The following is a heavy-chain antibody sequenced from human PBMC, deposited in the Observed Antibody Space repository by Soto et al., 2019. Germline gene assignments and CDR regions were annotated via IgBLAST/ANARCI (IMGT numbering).Heavy chain of an antibody. V-gene: IGHV4-39*01. CDR3: ARQYSEIFGNTAMVENGPYYYYYGMDV. CDR1: GGSISSSSYY. J-gene: IGHJ6*02. D-gene: IGHD5-18*01. Sequence: SETLSLTCTVSGGSISSSSYYWGWIRQPPGKGLEWIGSIYYSGSTYYNPSLKSRVTISVDTSKNQFSLKLSSVTAADTAVYYCARQYSEIFGNTAMVENGPYYYYYGMDVWGQGTTVTVSS. CDR2: IYYSGST.